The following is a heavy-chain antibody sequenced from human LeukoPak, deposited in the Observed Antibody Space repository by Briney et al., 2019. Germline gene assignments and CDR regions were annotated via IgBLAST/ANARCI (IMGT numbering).Heavy chain of an antibody. CDR2: MNDDGSST. CDR3: AREGYGPDYYMDV. J-gene: IGHJ6*03. CDR1: GFTFSSYW. D-gene: IGHD5-18*01. V-gene: IGHV3-74*01. Sequence: GGSLRLPCAASGFTFSSYWMHWVRQAPGKGLVWVSRMNDDGSSTSYADSLKGRFTISRDNAKNTLYLHMSNLRAEDTAVYYCAREGYGPDYYMDVWGKGTTVTISS.